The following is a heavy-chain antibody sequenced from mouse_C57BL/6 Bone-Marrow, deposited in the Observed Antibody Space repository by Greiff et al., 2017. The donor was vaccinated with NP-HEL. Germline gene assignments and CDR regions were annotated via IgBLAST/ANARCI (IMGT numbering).Heavy chain of an antibody. CDR2: ISDGGSYT. CDR1: GFTFSSYA. V-gene: IGHV5-4*01. D-gene: IGHD1-1*01. Sequence: EVQVVESGGGLVKPGGSLKLSCAASGFTFSSYAMSWVRQTPEKRLEWVATISDGGSYTYYPDNVKGRFTISRDNAKNNLYLQMSHLKSEDTAMYYCARVPVGGSSPAWFVYWGQGTLVTVSA. CDR3: ARVPVGGSSPAWFVY. J-gene: IGHJ3*01.